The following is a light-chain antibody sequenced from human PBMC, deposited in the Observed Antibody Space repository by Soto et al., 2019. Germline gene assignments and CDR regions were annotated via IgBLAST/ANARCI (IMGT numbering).Light chain of an antibody. CDR3: QQSYSTPPST. CDR1: QTISSY. V-gene: IGKV1-39*01. J-gene: IGKJ2*01. CDR2: AAS. Sequence: DLQMTQSPSSLSASVGDRVTITCRASQTISSYLNWYQQKPGKAPKLLIYAASSLQSGVPSRFSGSGSGTDFTLIISSLQPEDFATYYCQQSYSTPPSTFGQGTKLEIK.